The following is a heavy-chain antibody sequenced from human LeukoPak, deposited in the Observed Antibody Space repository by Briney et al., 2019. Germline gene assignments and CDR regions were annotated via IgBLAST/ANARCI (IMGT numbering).Heavy chain of an antibody. CDR1: GYTFTSYY. D-gene: IGHD4-23*01. J-gene: IGHJ3*02. CDR2: INPSGGST. Sequence: ASVKVSXKASGYTFTSYYMHWVRQAPGQGLEWMGIINPSGGSTSYAQKFQGRVTMTRDTSTSTVYMELSSLRSEDTAAYYCARVVTDSGGRLDIWGQGTMVTVSS. V-gene: IGHV1-46*03. CDR3: ARVVTDSGGRLDI.